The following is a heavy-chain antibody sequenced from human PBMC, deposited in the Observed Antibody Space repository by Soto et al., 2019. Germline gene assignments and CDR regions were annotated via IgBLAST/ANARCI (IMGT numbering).Heavy chain of an antibody. J-gene: IGHJ4*02. CDR2: ISGSGGST. Sequence: EVQLLESGGGLVQPGGSLRLSCAASGFTFSSYAMSWVRQAPGKGLEWVSAISGSGGSTYYADSVKGRFTIYRDNTKNTLYLQMNSLRANATDVYYCAKGYCSSTSCSSDHWCQGTLVTVSS. D-gene: IGHD2-2*01. CDR1: GFTFSSYA. CDR3: AKGYCSSTSCSSDH. V-gene: IGHV3-23*01.